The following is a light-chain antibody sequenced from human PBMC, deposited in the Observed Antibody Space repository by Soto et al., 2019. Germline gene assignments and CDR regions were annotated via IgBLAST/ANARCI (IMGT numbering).Light chain of an antibody. CDR3: QRYDTYSRT. V-gene: IGKV1-5*01. CDR2: DAS. Sequence: DIQMTQSPSTLSASVGDRVTITCRASQSIVNWLAWYQQKPGKAPKLLIYDASSLESGVPSRFSGSGSGTEFTLPITSLQPDDFETYYCQRYDTYSRTFGQGTKVEIK. CDR1: QSIVNW. J-gene: IGKJ1*01.